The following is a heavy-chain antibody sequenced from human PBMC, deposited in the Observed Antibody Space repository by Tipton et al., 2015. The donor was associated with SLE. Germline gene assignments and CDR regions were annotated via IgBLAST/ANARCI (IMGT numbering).Heavy chain of an antibody. Sequence: SLRLSCAASGFTFSIYNMNWVRQAPGKGLEWVSHISTSSSSIYYTDSVRGRFTISRDNAKNSLYLQMNSLRAEDTAVYYCARDPADYYYYGMDVWGQGTTVTVSS. CDR3: ARDPADYYYYGMDV. V-gene: IGHV3-48*01. CDR1: GFTFSIYN. CDR2: ISTSSSSI. J-gene: IGHJ6*02.